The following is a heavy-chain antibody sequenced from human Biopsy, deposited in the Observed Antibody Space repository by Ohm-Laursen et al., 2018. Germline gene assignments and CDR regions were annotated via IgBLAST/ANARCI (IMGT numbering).Heavy chain of an antibody. Sequence: LRLSCSAPGFNPRAFALHWVRQASGGGLEWGGRIKKKSNNDATAYAESMKGRFSIFRDDSKSTSFLQMNSLKIEDTAVYFCTRSAGYGYDYWGQGSLVTVSS. CDR1: GFNPRAFA. D-gene: IGHD5-12*01. V-gene: IGHV3-73*01. J-gene: IGHJ4*02. CDR3: TRSAGYGYDY. CDR2: IKKKSNNDAT.